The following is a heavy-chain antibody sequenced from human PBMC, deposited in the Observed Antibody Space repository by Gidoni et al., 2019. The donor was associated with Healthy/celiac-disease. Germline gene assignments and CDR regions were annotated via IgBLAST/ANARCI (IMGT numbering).Heavy chain of an antibody. CDR2: ISGSGGST. CDR1: GFTFSSYA. CDR3: AKDRRIVEATSPNGIDY. V-gene: IGHV3-23*01. J-gene: IGHJ4*02. D-gene: IGHD1-26*01. Sequence: EVQLLESGGGLVQPGGSLRLSCAASGFTFSSYAMSWVRQAPGKGLEWVSAISGSGGSTYYADSVKGRFTISRDNSKNTLYLQMNSLRAEDTAVYYCAKDRRIVEATSPNGIDYWGQGTLVTVSS.